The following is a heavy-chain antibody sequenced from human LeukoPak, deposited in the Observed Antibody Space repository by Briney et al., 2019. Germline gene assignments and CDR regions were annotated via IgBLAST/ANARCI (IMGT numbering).Heavy chain of an antibody. J-gene: IGHJ4*02. Sequence: GGSLRLSCAASGFTFSSYSMNWDRQAPGKGLEWVSSISSSSSYIYYADSVKGRFTISRDNAKNSLYLQMNSLSAEDTAVYYCARAGRGYSYGYDFDYWGQGTLVTVSS. CDR2: ISSSSSYI. CDR1: GFTFSSYS. CDR3: ARAGRGYSYGYDFDY. D-gene: IGHD5-18*01. V-gene: IGHV3-21*01.